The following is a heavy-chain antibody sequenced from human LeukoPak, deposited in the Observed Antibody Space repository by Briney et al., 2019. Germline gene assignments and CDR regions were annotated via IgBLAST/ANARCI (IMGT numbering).Heavy chain of an antibody. Sequence: PLETLSLTCTVSGGSISSYYWSWIRQPAGKGLEWIGRIYTSGSTNYNPSLKSRVTMSVDTSKNQFSLKLSSVTAADTAVYYCARVAYEGGYSGQYGYYYYYYMDVWGKGTTVTVSS. CDR2: IYTSGST. CDR1: GGSISSYY. D-gene: IGHD5-12*01. CDR3: ARVAYEGGYSGQYGYYYYYYMDV. V-gene: IGHV4-4*07. J-gene: IGHJ6*03.